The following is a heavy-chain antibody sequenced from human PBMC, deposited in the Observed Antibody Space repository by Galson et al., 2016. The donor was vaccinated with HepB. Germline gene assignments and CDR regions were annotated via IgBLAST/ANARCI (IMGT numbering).Heavy chain of an antibody. Sequence: SLRLSCAASGFTFSSYWMHWVRQAPGKGLVWVSRINSDGSSTIYADSVKGRFTTSRDNAKNTLYLQMNSLRAEDTAVYYCAREGGQWLERFDYWGQGTLVTVSS. J-gene: IGHJ4*02. D-gene: IGHD6-19*01. V-gene: IGHV3-74*01. CDR1: GFTFSSYW. CDR3: AREGGQWLERFDY. CDR2: INSDGSST.